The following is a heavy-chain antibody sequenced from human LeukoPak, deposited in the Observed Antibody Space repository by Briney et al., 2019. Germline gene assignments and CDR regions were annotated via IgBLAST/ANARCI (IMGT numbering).Heavy chain of an antibody. D-gene: IGHD5-18*01. CDR2: IYSGGST. Sequence: ETLSLTCTVSGGSISSYYMSWVRQAPGKGLEWVSVIYSGGSTYYADSVKGRFTISRDNSKNTLYLQMNSLRAEDTAVYYCATYGLRYNAFDIWGQGTMVTVSS. CDR1: GGSISSYY. J-gene: IGHJ3*02. CDR3: ATYGLRYNAFDI. V-gene: IGHV3-53*01.